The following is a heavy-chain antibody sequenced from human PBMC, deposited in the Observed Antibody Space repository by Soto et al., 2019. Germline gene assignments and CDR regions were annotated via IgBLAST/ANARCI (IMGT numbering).Heavy chain of an antibody. J-gene: IGHJ6*02. CDR2: ISDSGDT. V-gene: IGHV4-31*01. CDR1: GGSISSISSY. D-gene: IGHD3-10*01. CDR3: PRDLSYYYASSSGMDV. Sequence: QVQLQESGPGLVKPSQTLSLTCTVSGGSISSISSYWSWIRQHPGKGLEWIGYISDSGDTHYNPSLKSLVTISADTSANQFSLTLSSVTAADTAVYYCPRDLSYYYASSSGMDVWGQGITVTVSS.